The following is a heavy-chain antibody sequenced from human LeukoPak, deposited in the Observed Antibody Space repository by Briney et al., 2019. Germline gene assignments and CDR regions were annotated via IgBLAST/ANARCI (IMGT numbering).Heavy chain of an antibody. V-gene: IGHV1-69*05. D-gene: IGHD4-17*01. Sequence: ASVKVSCKASGYTFTSYDINWVRQAPGQGLEWMGRIIPMSGTVKYAQKFQGRVTITTDESTSTAYMELSSLRSEDTAVYYCATERVHGDYPSQEDYWGQGTLVTVSS. CDR1: GYTFTSYD. J-gene: IGHJ4*02. CDR2: IIPMSGTV. CDR3: ATERVHGDYPSQEDY.